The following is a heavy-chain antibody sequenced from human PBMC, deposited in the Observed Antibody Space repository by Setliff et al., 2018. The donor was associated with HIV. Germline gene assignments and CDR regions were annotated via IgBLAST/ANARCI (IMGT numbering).Heavy chain of an antibody. D-gene: IGHD6-13*01. V-gene: IGHV4-59*08. CDR1: GGSISSYY. CDR3: ARTTSLFPGIAAAQPWLYYHYMDV. Sequence: SETLSLTCSVSGGSISSYYWTWVRQPPGKGLEWIGSIYYSGSTNYNPSLNSRVTMSINTSKSQFSLKVTFVTAADTAVYFCARTTSLFPGIAAAQPWLYYHYMDVWGRGATVTVSS. CDR2: IYYSGST. J-gene: IGHJ6*03.